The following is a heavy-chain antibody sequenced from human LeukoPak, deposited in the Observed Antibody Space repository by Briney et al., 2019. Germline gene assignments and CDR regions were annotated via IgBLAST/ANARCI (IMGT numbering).Heavy chain of an antibody. CDR2: ITHFNGNT. V-gene: IGHV1-45*02. Sequence: ASVKVSCKASGYTFTYRYLHWVRQAPGQALEWMGWITHFNGNTNYAQKFQDRVTITRDRSMSTAYMELSSLRSEDTAMYYCASPRGVAVAGDAFDIWGQGTMVTVSS. CDR3: ASPRGVAVAGDAFDI. CDR1: GYTFTYRY. J-gene: IGHJ3*02. D-gene: IGHD6-19*01.